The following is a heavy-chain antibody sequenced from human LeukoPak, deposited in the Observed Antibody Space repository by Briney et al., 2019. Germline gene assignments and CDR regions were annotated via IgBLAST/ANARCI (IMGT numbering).Heavy chain of an antibody. CDR2: INHSGST. V-gene: IGHV4-34*01. Sequence: PSETLSLTCAVYGGSFSGYYWNWIRQPPGKGLEWIGEINHSGSTNYNPSLESRVTISVDTSKNQFSLKLSSVTAADTAFYYCARIRYCGGISCYYIDYWGQGTLVTVSA. CDR3: ARIRYCGGISCYYIDY. CDR1: GGSFSGYY. D-gene: IGHD2-2*01. J-gene: IGHJ4*02.